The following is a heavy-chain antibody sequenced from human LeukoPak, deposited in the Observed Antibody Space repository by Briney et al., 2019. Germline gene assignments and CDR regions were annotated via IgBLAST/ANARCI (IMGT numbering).Heavy chain of an antibody. J-gene: IGHJ4*02. D-gene: IGHD6-19*01. CDR1: GGSVSSYY. V-gene: IGHV4-4*07. CDR2: IYTSGST. CDR3: ARVPPGYSSGWYLDY. Sequence: SETLSLTCTVSGGSVSSYYWSWIRQPAGKGLEWIGRIYTSGSTNYNPSLKSRVTISVDKSKNQFSLKLSSVTAADTAVYYCARVPPGYSSGWYLDYWGQGTLVTVSS.